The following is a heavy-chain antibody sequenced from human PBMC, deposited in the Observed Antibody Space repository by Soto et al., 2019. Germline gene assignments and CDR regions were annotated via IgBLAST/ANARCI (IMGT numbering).Heavy chain of an antibody. CDR1: GFTFSSYW. D-gene: IGHD3-22*01. Sequence: GGSLRLSCAASGFTFSSYWMHWVRQAPGKGLVWVSRINSDGSSTSYADSVKGRFTISRDNAKNTLYLQMNSLRAEDTAVYYCAREHDSSGYYHDYWGQGTLVTVSS. CDR3: AREHDSSGYYHDY. J-gene: IGHJ4*02. CDR2: INSDGSST. V-gene: IGHV3-74*01.